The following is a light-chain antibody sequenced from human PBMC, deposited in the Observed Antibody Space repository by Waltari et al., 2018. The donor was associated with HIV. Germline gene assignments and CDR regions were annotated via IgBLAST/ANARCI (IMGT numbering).Light chain of an antibody. Sequence: QSALTQPASVSGSPGQSITISCTGTSSDVGGYNFVSWFQHHPGKAPKVMIYEVRNRPSGVSIRFSGSKSGNTAALTISGLQAEDEADYYCSSYTSSSTLVFGGGTKLTVL. CDR3: SSYTSSSTLV. V-gene: IGLV2-14*01. J-gene: IGLJ2*01. CDR2: EVR. CDR1: SSDVGGYNF.